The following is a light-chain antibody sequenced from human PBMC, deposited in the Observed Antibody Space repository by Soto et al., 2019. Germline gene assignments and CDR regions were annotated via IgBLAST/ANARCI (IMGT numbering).Light chain of an antibody. CDR2: EVS. CDR1: SSDVGAYNY. J-gene: IGLJ1*01. Sequence: QSALTQPASVSGSPGQSVTISCTGTSSDVGAYNYVSWYQQHPGKAPKLMIYEVSNQPSGVSNRFSGSKSGNTASLTISGLQAEDEADYYCNSYTGSSTRFVFGTGTKLTVL. CDR3: NSYTGSSTRFV. V-gene: IGLV2-14*01.